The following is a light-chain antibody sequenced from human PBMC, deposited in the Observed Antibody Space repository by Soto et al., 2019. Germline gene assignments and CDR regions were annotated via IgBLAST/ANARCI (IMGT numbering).Light chain of an antibody. CDR1: QSVSSSY. J-gene: IGKJ5*01. V-gene: IGKV3-20*01. CDR3: QQYGSSPVT. CDR2: GAS. Sequence: EIVLTQSPGTLSLSPGERATLSCRASQSVSSSYLAWYQQTPGQAPMLLIYGASSRATGIPDRFSGSGSGTNFTITISIVEPEYFAVYYWQQYGSSPVTFGEGTRLEIK.